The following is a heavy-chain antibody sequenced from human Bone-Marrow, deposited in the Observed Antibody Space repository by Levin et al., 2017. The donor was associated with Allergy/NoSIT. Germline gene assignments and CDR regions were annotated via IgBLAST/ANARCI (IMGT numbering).Heavy chain of an antibody. Sequence: GGSLRLSCAASGFTFSSYGMHWVRQAPGKGLEWVAVIWYDGSNKYYADSVKGRFTISRDNSKNTLYLQMNSLRAEDTAVYYCGSSLYSSSWDPSDYWGQGTLVTVSS. V-gene: IGHV3-33*01. J-gene: IGHJ4*02. CDR2: IWYDGSNK. D-gene: IGHD6-13*01. CDR1: GFTFSSYG. CDR3: GSSLYSSSWDPSDY.